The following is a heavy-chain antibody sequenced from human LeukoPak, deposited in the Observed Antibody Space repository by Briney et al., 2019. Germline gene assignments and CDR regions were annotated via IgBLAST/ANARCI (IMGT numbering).Heavy chain of an antibody. CDR1: GGSISSSSYY. Sequence: SETLSLTCTVSGGSISSSSYYWGRIRQPPGKGLEWIGSIYYSGSTYNNPSLKSRVTISVDTSKNQFSLRLSSLTAADTAVYYCVRMRALVPYYYMDVWGQGTTVTISS. D-gene: IGHD6-13*01. V-gene: IGHV4-39*01. CDR2: IYYSGST. J-gene: IGHJ6*03. CDR3: VRMRALVPYYYMDV.